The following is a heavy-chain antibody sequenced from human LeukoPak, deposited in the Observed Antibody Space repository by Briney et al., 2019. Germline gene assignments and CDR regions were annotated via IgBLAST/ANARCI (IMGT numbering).Heavy chain of an antibody. CDR2: ISAYNGNT. J-gene: IGHJ6*03. CDR1: GYTFTSYG. D-gene: IGHD4-17*01. CDR3: ARGDGDPYYYYMDV. V-gene: IGHV1-18*01. Sequence: GASVKVSCKASGYTFTSYGISWVRQAPGQGLEWMGWISAYNGNTNYAQKLQGRVTITRNTSISTAYMELSSLRSEDTAVYYCARGDGDPYYYYMDVWGKGTTVTVSS.